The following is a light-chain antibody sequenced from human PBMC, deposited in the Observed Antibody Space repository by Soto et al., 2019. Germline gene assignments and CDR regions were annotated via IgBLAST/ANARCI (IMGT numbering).Light chain of an antibody. Sequence: DIQLTQSPSFLSASVGDRVTITCRASQASSNFLAWYQQKPGKAPQLLIYGASSLQSGVPSRFSGSGSRTEFTLTISSLQPEDFATYYCQQLKSYPLTFGGGTKVEI. J-gene: IGKJ4*01. CDR3: QQLKSYPLT. V-gene: IGKV1-9*01. CDR1: QASSNF. CDR2: GAS.